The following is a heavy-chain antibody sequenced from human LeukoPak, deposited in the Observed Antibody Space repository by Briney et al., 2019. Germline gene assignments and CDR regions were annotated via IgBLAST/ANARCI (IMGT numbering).Heavy chain of an antibody. CDR3: ARYHYDSSGLAY. Sequence: GASVKVSCKASGYAFTRHYMHWVRQAPGQGLEWMGLINPSGSSTIYAQKFQGRVTMTRDMSTSTVYMELSSLRSEDTAVYYCARYHYDSSGLAYWGQGTLVTVSS. V-gene: IGHV1-46*01. CDR2: INPSGSST. J-gene: IGHJ4*02. D-gene: IGHD3-22*01. CDR1: GYAFTRHY.